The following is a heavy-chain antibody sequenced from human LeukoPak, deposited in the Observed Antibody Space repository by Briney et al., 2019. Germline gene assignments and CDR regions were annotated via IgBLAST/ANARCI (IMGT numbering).Heavy chain of an antibody. CDR3: AKGTFDYYDSSGYYSHDYYYYGMDV. CDR2: ISGSGGST. CDR1: GFTFSSYA. J-gene: IGHJ6*02. D-gene: IGHD3-22*01. Sequence: GRSLRLSCAASGFTFSSYAMSWVRQAPGKGLEWVSAISGSGGSTYYADSVKGRFTISRDNSKNTLYLQMNSLRAEDTAVYYCAKGTFDYYDSSGYYSHDYYYYGMDVWGQGTTVTVSS. V-gene: IGHV3-23*01.